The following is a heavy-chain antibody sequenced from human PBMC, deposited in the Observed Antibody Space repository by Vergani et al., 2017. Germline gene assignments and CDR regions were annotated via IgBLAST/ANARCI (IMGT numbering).Heavy chain of an antibody. V-gene: IGHV4-34*01. Sequence: QVQLQESGPGLVKPSETLSLTCAVYGGSFSGYYWSWIRQPPGKGLEWIGEINHSGSTNYNPSLKSRVTISVDTSKNQFSLKLSSVTAADTAVYYCARGESYDFGSGYHYWYFDLWGRGTLVTVSS. CDR3: ARGESYDFGSGYHYWYFDL. CDR1: GGSFSGYY. CDR2: INHSGST. J-gene: IGHJ2*01. D-gene: IGHD3-3*01.